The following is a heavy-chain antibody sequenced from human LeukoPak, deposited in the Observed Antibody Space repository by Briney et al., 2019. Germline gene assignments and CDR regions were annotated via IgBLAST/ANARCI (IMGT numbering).Heavy chain of an antibody. CDR3: ATHVVVVADDAFDI. Sequence: ASVKVSCKASGYTFTSYAMNWVRQAPGQGLEWMGWINTNTGNPTYAQGFTGRFVFSLDTSVSTAYLQISSLKAEDTAVYYCATHVVVVADDAFDIWGQGTMVTVSS. J-gene: IGHJ3*02. V-gene: IGHV7-4-1*02. CDR1: GYTFTSYA. D-gene: IGHD2-15*01. CDR2: INTNTGNP.